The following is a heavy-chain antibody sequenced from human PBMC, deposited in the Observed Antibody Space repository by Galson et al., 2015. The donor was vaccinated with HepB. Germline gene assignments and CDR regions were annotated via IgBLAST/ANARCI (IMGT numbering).Heavy chain of an antibody. J-gene: IGHJ4*02. CDR2: ISYDGRTQ. D-gene: IGHD6-19*01. V-gene: IGHV3-30*03. Sequence: SLRLSCAASGFTLSSYAIHRVRQAPGKGLEWVTVISYDGRTQNYADSVMGRFTISRDNSKDTVYLQMSSLRADDTAVYYCARDSGYVSGWYAGRGGFDYWGQGALVIVSS. CDR3: ARDSGYVSGWYAGRGGFDY. CDR1: GFTLSSYA.